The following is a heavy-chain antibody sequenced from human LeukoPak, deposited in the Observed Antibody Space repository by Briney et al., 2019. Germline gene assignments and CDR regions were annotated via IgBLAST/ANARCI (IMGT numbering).Heavy chain of an antibody. Sequence: QAGGSLRLSCAASGFTFSSYAMSWVRQAPGKGLEWVSAISGSGGSTYYADSVKGRFTISRDNSKNTLYLQMNSLRAEDTAVYYCAKDKYGDYVAPRPAFDIWGQGTMVTVSS. CDR3: AKDKYGDYVAPRPAFDI. J-gene: IGHJ3*02. CDR2: ISGSGGST. CDR1: GFTFSSYA. D-gene: IGHD4-17*01. V-gene: IGHV3-23*01.